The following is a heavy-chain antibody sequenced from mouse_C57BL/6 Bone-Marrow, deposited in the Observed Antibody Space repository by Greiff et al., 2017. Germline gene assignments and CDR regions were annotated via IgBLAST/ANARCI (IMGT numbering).Heavy chain of an antibody. D-gene: IGHD2-4*01. CDR1: GYTFTSYW. V-gene: IGHV1-64*01. Sequence: QVQLQQPGAELVKPGASVKLSCKASGYTFTSYWMHWVKQRPGQGLEWIGMIHPNSGSTNYNEKFKSKATLTVDKSSSTAYMQLSSLTSEDSAVYYCARDDYDWYFDVWGTGTTVTDSS. CDR3: ARDDYDWYFDV. CDR2: IHPNSGST. J-gene: IGHJ1*03.